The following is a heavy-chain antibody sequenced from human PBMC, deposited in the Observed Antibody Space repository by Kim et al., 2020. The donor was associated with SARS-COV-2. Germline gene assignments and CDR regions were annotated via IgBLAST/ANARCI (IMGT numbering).Heavy chain of an antibody. CDR3: ARRPPGYISPYDWFDP. V-gene: IGHV4-39*01. Sequence: SETLSLTCTVSGGSITSDSYYWGWIRQPPGKGLEWIGYVYYNGNSYYNPSLKSRVTIFVDTSKNQFSLHLGSVTAADTAVYHCARRPPGYISPYDWFDPWGQGALVTVSS. J-gene: IGHJ5*02. CDR1: GGSITSDSYY. CDR2: VYYNGNS. D-gene: IGHD5-12*01.